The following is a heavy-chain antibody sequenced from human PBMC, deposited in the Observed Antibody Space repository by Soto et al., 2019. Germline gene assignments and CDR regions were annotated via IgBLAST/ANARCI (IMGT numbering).Heavy chain of an antibody. CDR3: RRVLQFSGYWYIVP. J-gene: IGHJ2*01. CDR2: INGNGVSS. CDR1: GFTLSTYW. V-gene: IGHV3-74*01. D-gene: IGHD6-19*01. Sequence: EVQLVESGGGLVQTGGSLRLSCAASGFTLSTYWMHWVRQTPGEGLLWVLGINGNGVSSSYADSVKGRFTISRDNAKNTLDLQMNSLGAEDPAVYYCRRVLQFSGYWYIVPWGRGTLLTVSS.